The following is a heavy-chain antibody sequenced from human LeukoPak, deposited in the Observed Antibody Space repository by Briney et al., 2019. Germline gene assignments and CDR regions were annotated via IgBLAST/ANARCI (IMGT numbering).Heavy chain of an antibody. Sequence: SETLSLTCTVSGGSISSYYWSWIRQPPGKGLEWIGYIYYSGSTNYNPSLKSRATISVDTSKDQFSLKLSSVTAADTAVYYCARGGVWWSSYFDYWGQGTLVTVSS. CDR1: GGSISSYY. V-gene: IGHV4-59*12. CDR3: ARGGVWWSSYFDY. CDR2: IYYSGST. D-gene: IGHD3-16*01. J-gene: IGHJ4*02.